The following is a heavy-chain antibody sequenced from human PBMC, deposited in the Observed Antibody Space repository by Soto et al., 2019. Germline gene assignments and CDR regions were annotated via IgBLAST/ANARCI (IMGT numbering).Heavy chain of an antibody. CDR1: GYTFTDYP. V-gene: IGHV1-3*01. CDR3: ARDVPATAAFLWDF. CDR2: ISAYNGNT. Sequence: QVQLVQSGAEVKKPGASVKLSCKASGYTFTDYPIHWVRQAPGQRPEWMGWISAYNGNTHYAQRLQGRVTLTTDTSRSTGYMELRSLTPDDTAVYFCARDVPATAAFLWDFWGQGTLVTVSS. J-gene: IGHJ4*02. D-gene: IGHD3-3*02.